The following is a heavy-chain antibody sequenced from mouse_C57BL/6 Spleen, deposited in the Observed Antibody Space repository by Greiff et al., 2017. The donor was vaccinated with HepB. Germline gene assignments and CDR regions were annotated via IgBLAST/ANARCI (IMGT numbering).Heavy chain of an antibody. V-gene: IGHV2-2*01. D-gene: IGHD1-1*01. CDR3: ARVATGYFDV. Sequence: VKVVESGPGLVQPSQSLSITCTVSGFSLTSYGVHWVRQSPGTGLEWLGVIWSGGSTDYNAAFISRLSISKDNSKSQVFFKMNSLQADDTAIYYCARVATGYFDVWGTGTTVTVSS. CDR1: GFSLTSYG. J-gene: IGHJ1*03. CDR2: IWSGGST.